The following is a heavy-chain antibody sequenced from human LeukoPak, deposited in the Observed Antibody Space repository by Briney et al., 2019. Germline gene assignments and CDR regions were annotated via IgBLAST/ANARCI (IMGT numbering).Heavy chain of an antibody. D-gene: IGHD3-10*01. J-gene: IGHJ4*02. CDR1: GGTLSSYA. CDR2: IIPIFGIA. CDR3: ARSRDYGSGTDY. Sequence: GSSVKVSCKASGGTLSSYAISWARQAPGQGLEWMGRIIPIFGIANYAQKFQGRVTITADKSTSTAYMELSSLRSEDTAVYYCARSRDYGSGTDYWGQGTLVTVSS. V-gene: IGHV1-69*04.